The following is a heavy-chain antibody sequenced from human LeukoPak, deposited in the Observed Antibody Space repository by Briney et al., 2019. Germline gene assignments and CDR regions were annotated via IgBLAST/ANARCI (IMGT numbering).Heavy chain of an antibody. CDR2: IRHDGSIK. J-gene: IGHJ4*02. Sequence: PGGSLRLSCAASGFTFSTYGMYWVRQAPGKGLEWVAFIRHDGSIKNYADSVKGRSTISRDNSKNTLYLQMNSLRAEDTAVYYCAKDSLADIDYWGRGTLVTVSS. V-gene: IGHV3-30*02. CDR1: GFTFSTYG. CDR3: AKDSLADIDY. D-gene: IGHD2-2*01.